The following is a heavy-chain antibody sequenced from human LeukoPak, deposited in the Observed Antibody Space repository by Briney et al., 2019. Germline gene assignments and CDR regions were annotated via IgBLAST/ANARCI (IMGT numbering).Heavy chain of an antibody. V-gene: IGHV3-21*01. Sequence: GGSLRLSCAASGFTFSSYSMNWDRQAPGKGLEWVSSISSSSSYIYYADSVKGRFTISRDNAKNSLYLQMNSLRAEDTAVYYCAREGSSGWYMPYYFDYWGQGTLVTVSS. J-gene: IGHJ4*02. CDR1: GFTFSSYS. CDR2: ISSSSSYI. D-gene: IGHD6-19*01. CDR3: AREGSSGWYMPYYFDY.